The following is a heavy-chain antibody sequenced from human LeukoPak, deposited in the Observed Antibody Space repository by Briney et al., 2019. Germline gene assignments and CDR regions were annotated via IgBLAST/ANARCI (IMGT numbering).Heavy chain of an antibody. CDR1: GFTFSSYE. Sequence: GGSLRLSCAASGFTFSSYEMNWVRQAPGKGLEWVSSISSSSSYIYYADSVKGRFTISRDNAKNSLYLQMNSLRAEDTAVYYCARDRDSYTAMVTRVYWGQGTLVTVSS. J-gene: IGHJ4*02. CDR3: ARDRDSYTAMVTRVY. CDR2: ISSSSSYI. D-gene: IGHD5-18*01. V-gene: IGHV3-21*01.